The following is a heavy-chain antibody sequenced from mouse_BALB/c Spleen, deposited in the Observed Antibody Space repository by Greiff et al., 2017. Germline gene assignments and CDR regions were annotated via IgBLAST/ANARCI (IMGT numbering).Heavy chain of an antibody. D-gene: IGHD1-1*01. CDR1: GYTFTSYW. Sequence: LQQPGSGLVRPGASVKLSCKASGYTFTSYWMHWVKQRPGQGLEWIGNIYPGSGSTNYDEKFKSKATLTVDTSSSTAYMQLSSLTSEDSAVYYCTGLLLYFDYWGQGTTLTVSS. CDR3: TGLLLYFDY. V-gene: IGHV1S22*01. CDR2: IYPGSGST. J-gene: IGHJ2*01.